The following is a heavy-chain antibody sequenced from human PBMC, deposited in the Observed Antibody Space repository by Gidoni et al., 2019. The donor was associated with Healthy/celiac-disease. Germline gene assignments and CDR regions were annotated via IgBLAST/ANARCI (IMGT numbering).Heavy chain of an antibody. D-gene: IGHD3-22*01. CDR2: ISSSSSYT. CDR1: GFTFSDYY. CDR3: ARNYYDSSGYPTFDY. Sequence: QVQLVESGGGLVKPGGSLRPAGAASGFTFSDYYMSWIRQAPGKGLEWVSYISSSSSYTNYADSVKGRFTISRDNAKNSLYLQMNSLRAEDTAVYYCARNYYDSSGYPTFDYWGQGTLVTVSS. J-gene: IGHJ4*02. V-gene: IGHV3-11*05.